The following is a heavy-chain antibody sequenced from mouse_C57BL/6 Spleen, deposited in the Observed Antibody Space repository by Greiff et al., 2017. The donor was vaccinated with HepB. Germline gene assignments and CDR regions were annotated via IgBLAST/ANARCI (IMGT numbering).Heavy chain of an antibody. CDR1: GYTFTDYY. V-gene: IGHV1-26*01. J-gene: IGHJ3*01. CDR2: INPNNGGT. CDR3: ARERAQLGEAWFAY. Sequence: EVKLQQSGPELVKPGASVKISCKASGYTFTDYYMNWVKQSHGKSLEWIGDINPNNGGTSYNQKFKGKATLTVDKSSSTAYMELRSLTSEDSAVYYCARERAQLGEAWFAYWGQGTLVTVSA. D-gene: IGHD4-1*02.